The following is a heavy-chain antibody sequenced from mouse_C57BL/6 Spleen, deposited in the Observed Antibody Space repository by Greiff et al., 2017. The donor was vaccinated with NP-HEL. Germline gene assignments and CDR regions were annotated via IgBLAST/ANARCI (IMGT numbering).Heavy chain of an antibody. D-gene: IGHD1-1*01. V-gene: IGHV1-59*01. CDR3: ARDYGSSQPYWYFDV. Sequence: QVQLQQPGAELVRPGTSVKLSCKASGYTFTSYWMHWVQQRPGQGLEWIGVIDPSDSYANYTHMFKGKATLTVDTSSSTAYMQLSSLTTEDSAVYYCARDYGSSQPYWYFDVWGTGTTVTVSS. CDR2: IDPSDSYA. J-gene: IGHJ1*03. CDR1: GYTFTSYW.